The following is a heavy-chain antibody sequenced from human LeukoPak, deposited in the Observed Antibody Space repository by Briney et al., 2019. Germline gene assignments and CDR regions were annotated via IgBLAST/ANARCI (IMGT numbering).Heavy chain of an antibody. D-gene: IGHD4-23*01. Sequence: SETLSLTCTVSGYSISSGYYWGWIRQPPGKGLEWIGSIYHSGSTYYNPSLKSRVTISVDTSKNQFSLKLSSVTAADTAVYYCARRPQGATVVTLNWFDPWGQGTLVTVSS. CDR1: GYSISSGYY. CDR2: IYHSGST. V-gene: IGHV4-38-2*02. CDR3: ARRPQGATVVTLNWFDP. J-gene: IGHJ5*02.